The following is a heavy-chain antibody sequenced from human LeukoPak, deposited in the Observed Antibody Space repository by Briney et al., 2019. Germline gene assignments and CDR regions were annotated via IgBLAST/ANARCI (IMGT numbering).Heavy chain of an antibody. CDR3: AREGQWAAAGTDDY. CDR1: GFTFSSYA. J-gene: IGHJ4*02. V-gene: IGHV3-7*01. Sequence: GGSLRLSCAASGFTFSSYAMSWVRQAPGKGLEWVTNIKQDGSEKYYVDSVKGRFTISRDNAKNSLYLQMNSLRAEDTAVYYCAREGQWAAAGTDDYWGQGTLVTVSS. CDR2: IKQDGSEK. D-gene: IGHD6-13*01.